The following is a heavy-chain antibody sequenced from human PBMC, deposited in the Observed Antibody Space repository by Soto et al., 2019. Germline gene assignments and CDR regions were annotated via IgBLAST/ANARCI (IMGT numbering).Heavy chain of an antibody. D-gene: IGHD2-8*01. J-gene: IGHJ4*02. V-gene: IGHV4-39*01. CDR2: VYNRGRS. CDR1: GGSLSTMNYY. CDR3: VVQRTSVLTQAYFDY. Sequence: PSETLSPTCPVPGGSLSTMNYYWGWTRQSPGKGLEWIGSVYNRGRSYSKSSVKSRVTISVDTSKNQFSLNLNSVTASDTAVYFGVVQRTSVLTQAYFDYWGPGALVTVSS.